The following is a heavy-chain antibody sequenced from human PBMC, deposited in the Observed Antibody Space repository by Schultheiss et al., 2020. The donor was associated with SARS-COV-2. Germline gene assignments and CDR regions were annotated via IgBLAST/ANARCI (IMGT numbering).Heavy chain of an antibody. J-gene: IGHJ4*02. Sequence: VKVSCKASGGTFSSYAISWVRQAPGQGLEWMGGIIPIFGTANYAQKFQGRVTITADESTSTAYMELSSLRSDDTAVYYCVAGYGDYVFDYWGQGTLVTVS. V-gene: IGHV1-69*01. CDR3: VAGYGDYVFDY. CDR2: IIPIFGTA. D-gene: IGHD4-17*01. CDR1: GGTFSSYA.